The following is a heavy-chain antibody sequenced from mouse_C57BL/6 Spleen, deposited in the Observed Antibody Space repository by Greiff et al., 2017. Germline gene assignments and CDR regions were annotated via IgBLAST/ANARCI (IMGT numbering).Heavy chain of an antibody. V-gene: IGHV1-55*01. J-gene: IGHJ2*01. CDR1: GYTFTSYW. CDR2: IYPGSGRT. CDR3: ARPGGGYFDY. Sequence: QVQLQQPGAELVKPGASVKMSCKASGYTFTSYWITWVKQRPGQGLEWIGDIYPGSGRTKYNEKFKSKAPLTVTTSSSTSYMQLSGLTSVDSAVYYCARPGGGYFDYWGQGTTLTVSS.